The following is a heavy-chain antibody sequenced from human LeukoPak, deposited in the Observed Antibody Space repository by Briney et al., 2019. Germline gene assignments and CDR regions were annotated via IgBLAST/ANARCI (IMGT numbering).Heavy chain of an antibody. CDR3: ASDHTAIFGVVTVD. D-gene: IGHD3-3*01. V-gene: IGHV3-48*01. Sequence: GGSLRLSCAASGFTFSSYSMNWVRQAPGKGLEWVSYISSSSTIYYADSVKSRFTISRDNAKNSLYLQMNSLRAEDTAVYYCASDHTAIFGVVTVDWGQGTLVTVSS. CDR2: ISSSSTI. CDR1: GFTFSSYS. J-gene: IGHJ4*02.